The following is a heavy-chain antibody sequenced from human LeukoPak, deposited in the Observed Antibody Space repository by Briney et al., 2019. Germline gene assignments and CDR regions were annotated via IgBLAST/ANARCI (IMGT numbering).Heavy chain of an antibody. J-gene: IGHJ4*02. CDR1: GGSISSYY. CDR2: IYTSGST. Sequence: SETLSLTCTVSGGSISSYYWSWIRQPAGKGLEWIGRIYTSGSTNYNPSLKSRVTMSVDTSKNQFSLKLSSVTAADTAVYYCASQLYSNYCSGGSCHDYWGQGTLVTVSS. D-gene: IGHD2-15*01. V-gene: IGHV4-4*07. CDR3: ASQLYSNYCSGGSCHDY.